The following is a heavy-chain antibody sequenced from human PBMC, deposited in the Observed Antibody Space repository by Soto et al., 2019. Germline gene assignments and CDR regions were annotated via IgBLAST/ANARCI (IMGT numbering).Heavy chain of an antibody. CDR1: GDSINNRSYY. Sequence: TLSLTCTVTGDSINNRSYYWGWIRQPPGKGLEWIGSIYYSGSTYNNPSLKSRVSMSVDTSKNQFSLKLRSVTAADTALYYCARQRTSVVTQAYFDSWGQGSLVTVSS. CDR3: ARQRTSVVTQAYFDS. D-gene: IGHD2-21*02. V-gene: IGHV4-39*01. J-gene: IGHJ4*02. CDR2: IYYSGST.